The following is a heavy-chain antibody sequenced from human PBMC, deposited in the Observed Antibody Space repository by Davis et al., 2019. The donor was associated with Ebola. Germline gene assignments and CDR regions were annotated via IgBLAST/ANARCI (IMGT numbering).Heavy chain of an antibody. D-gene: IGHD3-10*01. CDR2: INPKTGGT. CDR3: ARPYYRNSNYYPGIY. V-gene: IGHV1-2*02. Sequence: ASVKVSCKASGYTFTDYWIHWVRQAPGQGLEWMGWINPKTGGTHLAERFQDRLTMTGDTSISTVCMYLGALRSNDTAVYFCARPYYRNSNYYPGIYWGQGTLVTVSS. J-gene: IGHJ4*02. CDR1: GYTFTDYW.